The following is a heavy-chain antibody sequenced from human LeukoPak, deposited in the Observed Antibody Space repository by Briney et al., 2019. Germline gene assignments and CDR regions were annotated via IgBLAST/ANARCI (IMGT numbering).Heavy chain of an antibody. CDR3: ARESEGSSWYWGSAFDI. D-gene: IGHD6-13*01. CDR1: GFTFSSYG. J-gene: IGHJ3*02. CDR2: IYSGGST. V-gene: IGHV3-53*01. Sequence: GRSLRLSCAASGFTFSSYGMHWVRQAPGKGLEWVSVIYSGGSTYYADSVKGRFTISRDNSKNTLYLQMNSLRAEDTAVYYCARESEGSSWYWGSAFDIWGQGTMVTVSS.